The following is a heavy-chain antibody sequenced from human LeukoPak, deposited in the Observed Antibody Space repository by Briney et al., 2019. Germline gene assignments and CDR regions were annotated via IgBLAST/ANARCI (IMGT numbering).Heavy chain of an antibody. CDR3: ARGRPYFDY. CDR1: GFTFNRYD. CDR2: IYSGGST. Sequence: GGSLRLSCEVSGFTFNRYDMSWVRQAPGKGLEWVSVIYSGGSTYYADSVKGRFTISRDNSKNTLYLQMNSLRAEDTAVYYCARGRPYFDYWGQGTLVTVSS. V-gene: IGHV3-53*01. J-gene: IGHJ4*02.